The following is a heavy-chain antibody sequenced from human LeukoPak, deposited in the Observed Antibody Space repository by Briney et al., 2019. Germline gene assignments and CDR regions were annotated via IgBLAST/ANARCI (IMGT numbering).Heavy chain of an antibody. CDR3: ARVYYDFWSGETDY. CDR2: ISYDGSNK. CDR1: GFTFSSYA. Sequence: GGSLRLSCAASGFTFSSYAMHWVRQAPGKGLEWVAVISYDGSNKYYADSVKGRFTISRDNSKNTLYLQMNSLRAEDTAVYYCARVYYDFWSGETDYWGQGTLVTVSS. J-gene: IGHJ4*02. V-gene: IGHV3-30-3*01. D-gene: IGHD3-3*01.